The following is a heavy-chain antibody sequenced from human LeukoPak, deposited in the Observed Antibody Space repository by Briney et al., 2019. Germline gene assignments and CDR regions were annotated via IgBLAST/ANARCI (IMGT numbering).Heavy chain of an antibody. J-gene: IGHJ1*01. CDR2: ISSSSSYT. CDR1: GFTFGDYY. Sequence: KSGGSLRLSCAASGFTFGDYYMSWIRQAPGKGLEWVSYISSSSSYTNYADSVKGRFTISRDNAKNSLYLQMNSLRAEDTAVHYCARGSEGIAVAGTEYFQHWGQGTLVTVSS. CDR3: ARGSEGIAVAGTEYFQH. D-gene: IGHD6-19*01. V-gene: IGHV3-11*05.